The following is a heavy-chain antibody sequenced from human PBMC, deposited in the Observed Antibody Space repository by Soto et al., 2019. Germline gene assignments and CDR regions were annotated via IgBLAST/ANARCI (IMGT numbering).Heavy chain of an antibody. CDR1: GYTFTSYA. CDR3: ARDRYCSGGSCYSSWFDP. J-gene: IGHJ5*02. Sequence: ASMKVSCKASGYTFTSYAMNWVRQAPGQGLEWMGWINTNTGNPTYAQGFTGRFVFSLDTSVSTAYLQICSLKAEDTAVYYCARDRYCSGGSCYSSWFDPWGQGTLVTVSS. V-gene: IGHV7-4-1*01. CDR2: INTNTGNP. D-gene: IGHD2-15*01.